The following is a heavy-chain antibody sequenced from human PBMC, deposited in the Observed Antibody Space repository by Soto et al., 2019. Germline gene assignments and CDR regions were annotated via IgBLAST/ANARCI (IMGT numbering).Heavy chain of an antibody. V-gene: IGHV4-59*01. Sequence: SETLSLTCTVSGGSISTYYWSWIRQPPGQGLEWIGYIYYSDNTNYNPSLNNRVTMSLDTSKNQFSLNLRSVTAADTAVYYCARAPYGSGSYSSDYFDDWGQATLVTVSS. D-gene: IGHD3-10*01. CDR1: GGSISTYY. CDR3: ARAPYGSGSYSSDYFDD. CDR2: IYYSDNT. J-gene: IGHJ4*02.